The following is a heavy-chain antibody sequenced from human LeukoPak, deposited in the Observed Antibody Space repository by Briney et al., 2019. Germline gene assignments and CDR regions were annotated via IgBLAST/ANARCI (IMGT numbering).Heavy chain of an antibody. Sequence: TSSETLSLTCTVSGGSISSYYWGWIRQPAGKGLERIGHIYTSGSTNYNPSLKSRVTMSVDTSKNQFSLKLSSVTAADTAVYYCARLKEDPAVSRWPNRYYYYYMDVWGKGTTVTVSS. D-gene: IGHD6-13*01. J-gene: IGHJ6*03. V-gene: IGHV4-4*07. CDR2: IYTSGST. CDR3: ARLKEDPAVSRWPNRYYYYYMDV. CDR1: GGSISSYY.